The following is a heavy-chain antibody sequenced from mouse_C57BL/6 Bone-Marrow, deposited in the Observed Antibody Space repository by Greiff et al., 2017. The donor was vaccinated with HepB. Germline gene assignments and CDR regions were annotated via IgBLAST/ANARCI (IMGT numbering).Heavy chain of an antibody. CDR2: ISDGGSYT. V-gene: IGHV5-4*03. CDR1: GFTFSSYA. D-gene: IGHD2-3*01. Sequence: EVKLVESGGGLVKPGGSLKLSCAASGFTFSSYAMSWVRQTPEKRLEWVATISDGGSYTYYPDNVKGRFTISRDNAKNNLYLQMSHLKSEDTAMYYCARDGRWLLRFAYWGQGTLVTGSA. CDR3: ARDGRWLLRFAY. J-gene: IGHJ3*01.